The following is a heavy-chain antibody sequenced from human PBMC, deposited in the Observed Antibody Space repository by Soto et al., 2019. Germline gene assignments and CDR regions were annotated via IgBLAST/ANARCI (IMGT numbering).Heavy chain of an antibody. CDR3: AKGRGTNYYYHMDV. CDR1: GFTFNNYA. D-gene: IGHD1-26*01. J-gene: IGHJ6*03. CDR2: ITGSGDSA. Sequence: EVQLLESGGGLVQPGGSLRLSCAASGFTFNNYAISWVRQAPGKGLEWVSTITGSGDSAYYADSVKGSFIISRDNSKNTLYMQMHCLGAEDSAIYYCAKGRGTNYYYHMDVWGGGTTVTVSS. V-gene: IGHV3-23*01.